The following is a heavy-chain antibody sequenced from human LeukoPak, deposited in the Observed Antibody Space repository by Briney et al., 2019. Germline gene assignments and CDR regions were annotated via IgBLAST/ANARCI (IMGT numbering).Heavy chain of an antibody. CDR2: IYYSGST. CDR3: ARRAYSSGFDYIDY. Sequence: PSQTLSPTCTVAGGSISSYYWSSVRQPPGKGLELIGFIYYSGSTSYNPSLKSRVTISVDTSKSQFSLKLSSVIAADTAVYYCARRAYSSGFDYIDYWGQGTLVTVSS. J-gene: IGHJ4*02. V-gene: IGHV4-59*08. D-gene: IGHD6-19*01. CDR1: GGSISSYY.